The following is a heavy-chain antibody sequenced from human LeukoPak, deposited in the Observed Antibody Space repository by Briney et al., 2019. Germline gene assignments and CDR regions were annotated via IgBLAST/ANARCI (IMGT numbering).Heavy chain of an antibody. V-gene: IGHV1-18*01. CDR3: ARKTTYCGGDCYSD. CDR1: GYTFTSYG. J-gene: IGHJ4*02. CDR2: ISAYNGNT. Sequence: GASVKVSCKASGYTFTSYGISWVRQAPGQGLEWMGWISAYNGNTNYAQKLQGRVTMTTDTSTSTAYMELRSLRSDDTAVYYCARKTTYCGGDCYSDWGQGTLDTVSS. D-gene: IGHD2-21*02.